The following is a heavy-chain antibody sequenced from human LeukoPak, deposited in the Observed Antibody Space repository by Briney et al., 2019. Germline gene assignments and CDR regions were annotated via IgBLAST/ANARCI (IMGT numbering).Heavy chain of an antibody. Sequence: PGGSLRLSCAASGFTFSSYWMSWVRQAPGKGLEWVANIKQDGSEKYYVDSVKGRFTISRDNAKNSLYLQMNSLRAEDTAVYYCARAGYSSSWYGSWVWSAYYFDYWGQGTLVTVSS. J-gene: IGHJ4*02. V-gene: IGHV3-7*01. CDR2: IKQDGSEK. CDR3: ARAGYSSSWYGSWVWSAYYFDY. D-gene: IGHD6-13*01. CDR1: GFTFSSYW.